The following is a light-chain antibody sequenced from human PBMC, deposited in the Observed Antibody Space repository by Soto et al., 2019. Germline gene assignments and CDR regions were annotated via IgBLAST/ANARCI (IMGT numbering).Light chain of an antibody. CDR3: HQRQSWPRT. CDR1: QSVSNNY. V-gene: IGKV3-11*01. Sequence: EIMMTQSPGTLSLSPGERATLSCRASQSVSNNYLAWYQQKPGQAPRLLIYYTSNRATGIPARFSGSGSGTDFTLTINSLAPEDFAIYYCHQRQSWPRTFGQGTKVDIK. CDR2: YTS. J-gene: IGKJ1*01.